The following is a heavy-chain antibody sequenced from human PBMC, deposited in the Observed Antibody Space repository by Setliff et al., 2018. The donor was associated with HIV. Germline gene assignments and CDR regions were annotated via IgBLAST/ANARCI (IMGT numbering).Heavy chain of an antibody. CDR1: GSGYSTFD. CDR2: VSPDGYEK. V-gene: IGHV3-23*01. CDR3: AKDRLFPRL. Sequence: GESLKISCAAFGSGYSTFDMDWVRQTPGKGLEWVADVSPDGYEKRYADFVKGRFTVSRDNSKNTVYLQMVSLRAEDTALYFCAKDRLFPRLWGQGTQVTVSS. J-gene: IGHJ4*02. D-gene: IGHD2-21*01.